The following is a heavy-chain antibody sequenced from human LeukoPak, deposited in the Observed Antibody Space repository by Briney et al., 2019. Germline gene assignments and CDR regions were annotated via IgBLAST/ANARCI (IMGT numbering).Heavy chain of an antibody. D-gene: IGHD1-26*01. Sequence: GGSLRLSCAASGFTFSNYAMSWVRQAPGKGLEWVAVISYDGSNKYYADSVKGRFTISRDNSKNTLYLQMNSLRAEDTAVYYCARAFGSYSGSYFDYWGQGTLVTVSS. CDR3: ARAFGSYSGSYFDY. V-gene: IGHV3-30-3*01. CDR1: GFTFSNYA. CDR2: ISYDGSNK. J-gene: IGHJ4*02.